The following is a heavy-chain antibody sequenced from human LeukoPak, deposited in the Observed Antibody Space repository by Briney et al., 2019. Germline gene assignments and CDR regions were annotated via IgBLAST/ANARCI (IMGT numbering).Heavy chain of an antibody. V-gene: IGHV5-51*01. Sequence: GESLKISCKGSGYSFTSYWIGWVRQMPGKGLEWMGIIYPGDSDTRYSPSFQGQVTISADKSISTAYLQWSSLKASDTAMYYCARLAVSGSGWYGPDYWGQGTLVTVSS. CDR2: IYPGDSDT. D-gene: IGHD6-19*01. CDR1: GYSFTSYW. J-gene: IGHJ4*02. CDR3: ARLAVSGSGWYGPDY.